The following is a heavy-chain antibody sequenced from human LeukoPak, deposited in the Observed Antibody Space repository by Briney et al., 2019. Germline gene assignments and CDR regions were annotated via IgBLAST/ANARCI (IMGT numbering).Heavy chain of an antibody. CDR3: ATDTIIVVGATNLDY. Sequence: ASVKVSCKASGGTFSSYAISWVRQAPGQGLEWMGGIIPIFGTANYAQKFQGRVTITADESTSTAYMELSSLRSEDTAVYYCATDTIIVVGATNLDYWGQGTLVTVSS. CDR2: IIPIFGTA. CDR1: GGTFSSYA. V-gene: IGHV1-69*13. D-gene: IGHD2-15*01. J-gene: IGHJ4*02.